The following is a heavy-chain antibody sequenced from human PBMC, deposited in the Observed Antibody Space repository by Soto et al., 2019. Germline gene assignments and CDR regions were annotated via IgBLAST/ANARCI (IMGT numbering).Heavy chain of an antibody. CDR3: ARDLSRYYYDSSGYYSDY. D-gene: IGHD3-22*01. V-gene: IGHV1-18*01. Sequence: QVPLVQSGAEVKKPGASVKVSCKASGYTFTSYGISWVRQAPGQGLEWMGWISAYNGNTNYAQKLQGRVTMTTDTSTSTAYMELRSLRSDDTAVYYCARDLSRYYYDSSGYYSDYWGQGTLVTVSS. CDR1: GYTFTSYG. J-gene: IGHJ4*02. CDR2: ISAYNGNT.